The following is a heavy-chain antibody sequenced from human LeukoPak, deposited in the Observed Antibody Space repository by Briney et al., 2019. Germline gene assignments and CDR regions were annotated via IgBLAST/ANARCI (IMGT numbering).Heavy chain of an antibody. Sequence: ASVKVSCKGSGYTFTGYYLNWVRQAPGQGPEWMGWINPKTGAANYAQKFQGRVTMTRDTSISTAYMELRSLRSDDTAVYYCARVGGEQWLVIGGYWGQGTLVTVSS. CDR2: INPKTGAA. D-gene: IGHD6-19*01. CDR1: GYTFTGYY. V-gene: IGHV1-2*02. CDR3: ARVGGEQWLVIGGY. J-gene: IGHJ4*02.